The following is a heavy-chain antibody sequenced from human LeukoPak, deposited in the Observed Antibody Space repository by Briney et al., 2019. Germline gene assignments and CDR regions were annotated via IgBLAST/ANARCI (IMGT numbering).Heavy chain of an antibody. J-gene: IGHJ4*02. CDR3: AKDFGDTYYYDSSGFRAVTSNKKSDY. CDR2: ISGSGGST. D-gene: IGHD3-22*01. CDR1: GFTFSSYA. V-gene: IGHV3-23*01. Sequence: QTGGSLRLSCAASGFTFSSYAMSWVRQAPGKGLEWVSAISGSGGSTYYADSVKGRFTISRDNSKNTLYLQMNSLRAEDTAVYYCAKDFGDTYYYDSSGFRAVTSNKKSDYWGQGTLVTVSS.